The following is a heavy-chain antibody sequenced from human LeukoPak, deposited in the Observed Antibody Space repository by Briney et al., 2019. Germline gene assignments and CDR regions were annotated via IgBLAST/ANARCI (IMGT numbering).Heavy chain of an antibody. J-gene: IGHJ4*02. Sequence: ASVKVSCKASGYTFTSYYMHWVRQAPGQGLEWMGIITPSGGSTRYAQKFQGRVTMTRDTSTSTVYMELSSLRSEDTALYDCARDTNAYSYDSSGYYPLDYWGQGTLVTVSS. CDR2: ITPSGGST. CDR1: GYTFTSYY. D-gene: IGHD3-22*01. CDR3: ARDTNAYSYDSSGYYPLDY. V-gene: IGHV1-46*01.